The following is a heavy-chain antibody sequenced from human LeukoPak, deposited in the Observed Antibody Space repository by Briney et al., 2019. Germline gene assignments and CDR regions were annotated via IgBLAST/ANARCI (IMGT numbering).Heavy chain of an antibody. Sequence: LAGGSLRLSCAASGFTFNSYGMHWVRQAPGKGLEWVAFIRYDGSNKYYADSVKGRFTISRDNSQNTLYLQMNSLRAEDTAVYYCAKWHSSSSHESYWGQGTLVTVSS. D-gene: IGHD6-6*01. CDR1: GFTFNSYG. CDR3: AKWHSSSSHESY. CDR2: IRYDGSNK. V-gene: IGHV3-30*02. J-gene: IGHJ4*02.